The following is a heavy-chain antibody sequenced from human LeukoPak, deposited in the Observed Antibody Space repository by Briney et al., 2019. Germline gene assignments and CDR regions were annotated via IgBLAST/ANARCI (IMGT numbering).Heavy chain of an antibody. CDR2: INSDATST. Sequence: PEGSLRLSCAASGFMLSSTWMHWVRQAPGKGLVWVSRINSDATSTSYADSVRGRFTISRDDAKNTMYLQMNSLRAEDTAMYYCVRGSPGYSSSWHAYWGQGTLVTVSS. J-gene: IGHJ4*02. V-gene: IGHV3-74*01. CDR3: VRGSPGYSSSWHAY. D-gene: IGHD6-13*01. CDR1: GFMLSSTW.